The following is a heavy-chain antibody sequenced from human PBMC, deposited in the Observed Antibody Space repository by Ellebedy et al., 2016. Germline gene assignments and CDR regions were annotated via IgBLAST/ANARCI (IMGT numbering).Heavy chain of an antibody. Sequence: GESMKISXAASGFTFSSYGMHWVRQAPGKGLEWVAVIWYDGSNKYYADSVKGRFTISRDNSKNTLYLQMNSLRAEDTAVYYCAKAIAAAGSWYYYYGMDVWGQGTTVTVSS. CDR3: AKAIAAAGSWYYYYGMDV. V-gene: IGHV3-33*06. CDR2: IWYDGSNK. J-gene: IGHJ6*02. D-gene: IGHD6-13*01. CDR1: GFTFSSYG.